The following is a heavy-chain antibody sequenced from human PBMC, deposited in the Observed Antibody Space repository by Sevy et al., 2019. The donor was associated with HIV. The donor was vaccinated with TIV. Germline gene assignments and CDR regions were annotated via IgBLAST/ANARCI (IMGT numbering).Heavy chain of an antibody. CDR3: ARGKGYGDYGTFDC. J-gene: IGHJ4*02. Sequence: GGSLRLSCAASGFTLSSYWMSWVRQTPGKGLEWVANIKLDGSNKYYVNSVKGRFTISRDNAKNSLYLQMNSLRAEDMAVYYCARGKGYGDYGTFDCWGQGTLVTVSS. V-gene: IGHV3-7*01. D-gene: IGHD4-17*01. CDR2: IKLDGSNK. CDR1: GFTLSSYW.